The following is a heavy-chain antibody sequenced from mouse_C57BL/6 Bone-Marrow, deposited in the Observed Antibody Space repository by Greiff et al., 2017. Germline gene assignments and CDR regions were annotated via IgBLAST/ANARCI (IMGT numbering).Heavy chain of an antibody. CDR3: AIYYYGSSYAMDY. Sequence: VMLVESGPGLVAPSQSLSITCTASGFSLTSYGVDWVRQPPGKGLEWLGVIWGGGSTNYNSALMSRLSISKDNSKSQVFLKMNSLQTDDTAMYYCAIYYYGSSYAMDYWGQGTSVTVSS. CDR1: GFSLTSYG. D-gene: IGHD1-1*01. J-gene: IGHJ4*01. V-gene: IGHV2-9*01. CDR2: IWGGGST.